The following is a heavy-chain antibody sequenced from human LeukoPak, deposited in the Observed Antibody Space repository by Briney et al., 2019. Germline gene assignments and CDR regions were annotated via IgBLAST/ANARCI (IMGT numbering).Heavy chain of an antibody. V-gene: IGHV3-23*01. CDR2: ISGSGGTT. Sequence: PGGSLRLSCAASGFTFSNYAMSWVRQAPGKGLEWVSAISGSGGTTYYADSVMGRFTISRDNSKNTLYLQMNSLRAEDTAVYYCAKDYLLQQLILEGWFDPWGREPWSPSPQ. CDR1: GFTFSNYA. J-gene: IGHJ5*02. CDR3: AKDYLLQQLILEGWFDP. D-gene: IGHD6-13*01.